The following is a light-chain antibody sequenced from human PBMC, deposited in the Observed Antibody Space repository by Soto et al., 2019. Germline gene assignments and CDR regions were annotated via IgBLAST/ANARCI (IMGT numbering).Light chain of an antibody. CDR2: WAS. Sequence: DIVMTQSPDSVAVSLGERATINCKSSQSVLLRSDNKNYLAWYQHKSGQPPKLLIYWASTRESGVPDRFSGSWSGTDFTLAISSLQAEDVAVYYCQQYYSSPETFGQGTKLEIK. J-gene: IGKJ2*01. CDR3: QQYYSSPET. V-gene: IGKV4-1*01. CDR1: QSVLLRSDNKNY.